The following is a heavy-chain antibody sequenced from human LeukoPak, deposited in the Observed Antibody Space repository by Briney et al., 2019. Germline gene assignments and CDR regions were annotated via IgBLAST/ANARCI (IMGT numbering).Heavy chain of an antibody. CDR2: INHSGSS. Sequence: SETLSLTCAVYGESFKDYYWNWIRQPPGKGLEWIGEINHSGSSNYNPSLKSRVTISVDTSKNQFSLKLSSVTAADTAVCYCARTPASRSSQRYYYYMDVWGKGTTVTVSS. CDR3: ARTPASRSSQRYYYYMDV. D-gene: IGHD6-13*01. J-gene: IGHJ6*03. CDR1: GESFKDYY. V-gene: IGHV4-34*01.